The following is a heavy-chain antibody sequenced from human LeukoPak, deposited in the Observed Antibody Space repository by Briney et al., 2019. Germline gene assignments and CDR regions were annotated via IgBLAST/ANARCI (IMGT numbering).Heavy chain of an antibody. J-gene: IGHJ1*01. CDR2: VNPNSGGT. D-gene: IGHD3-22*01. CDR1: GYTFTGYY. CDR3: ARVFTNYYDSSGYSEYFQH. Sequence: SVKVSCKASGYTFTGYYMHWVRQAPGQGLEWMGWVNPNSGGTNYAQKFQGRVTMTRDTSISTAYMELSRLRSDDTAVYYCARVFTNYYDSSGYSEYFQHWGQGTLVTVSS. V-gene: IGHV1-2*02.